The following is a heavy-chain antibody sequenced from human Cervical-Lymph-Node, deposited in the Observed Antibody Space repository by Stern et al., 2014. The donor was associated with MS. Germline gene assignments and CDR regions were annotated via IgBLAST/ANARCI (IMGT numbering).Heavy chain of an antibody. Sequence: VQLVESGGDLVKPGGSLRLSCVASGFSFSDYDMSWIRQAPGKGLEWISYISCSGGAIYCADSVQGRFTISRDNAKNSLFLQMNSLRAEDTAVYYCGRGDAGDYWGQGTLVTVAS. CDR1: GFSFSDYD. V-gene: IGHV3-11*01. D-gene: IGHD2-21*02. J-gene: IGHJ4*02. CDR2: ISCSGGAI. CDR3: GRGDAGDY.